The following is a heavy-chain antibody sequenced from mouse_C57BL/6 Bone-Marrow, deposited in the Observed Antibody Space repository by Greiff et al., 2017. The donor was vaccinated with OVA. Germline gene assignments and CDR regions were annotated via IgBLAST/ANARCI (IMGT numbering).Heavy chain of an antibody. CDR3: ARDGDSNYRYFDV. CDR2: IYPRDGST. CDR1: GYTFTSSD. Sequence: VQLQQSGPELVKPGASVKLSCKASGYTFTSSDINWVKQRPGPGLERIGWIYPRDGSTKYNEQFKGKATLTVDTSSSTAYMELHRLTSEDSAVYGCARDGDSNYRYFDVWGTGTTVTVSS. J-gene: IGHJ1*03. V-gene: IGHV1-85*01. D-gene: IGHD2-5*01.